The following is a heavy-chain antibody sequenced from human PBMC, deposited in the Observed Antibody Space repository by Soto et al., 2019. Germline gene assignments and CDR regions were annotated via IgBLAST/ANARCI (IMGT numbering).Heavy chain of an antibody. Sequence: SETLSVTFIVSGGSITSCHWSWIRQFPGKGLEWISDTSYTGNTNYKTPLKSRVTISMDTSKKQLSLKLTSMTAADTAVYYCASDMHARFTHYFHXWGQGTLVTVSX. D-gene: IGHD2-8*01. CDR3: ASDMHARFTHYFHX. J-gene: IGHJ1*01. CDR2: TSYTGNT. V-gene: IGHV4-59*01. CDR1: GGSITSCH.